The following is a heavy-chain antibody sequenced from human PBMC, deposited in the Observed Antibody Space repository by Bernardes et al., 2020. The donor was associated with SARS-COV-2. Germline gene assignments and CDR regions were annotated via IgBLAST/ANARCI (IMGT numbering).Heavy chain of an antibody. CDR3: AKDIRITMVRGVWGAFDI. J-gene: IGHJ3*02. CDR2: ISWNSGSI. Sequence: GRSLRLSCAASGFTFSTYWMHWVRQAPGKGLEWVSGISWNSGSIGYADSVKGRFTISRDNAKNSLYLQMNSLRAEDTALYYCAKDIRITMVRGVWGAFDIWGQGTMVTVSS. CDR1: GFTFSTYW. D-gene: IGHD3-10*01. V-gene: IGHV3-9*01.